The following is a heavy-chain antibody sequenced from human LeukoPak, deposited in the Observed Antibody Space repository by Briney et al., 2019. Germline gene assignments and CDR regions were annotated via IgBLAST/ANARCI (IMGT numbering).Heavy chain of an antibody. Sequence: GESLKISSKGSGSSFTSYWISGVRQMPGKGLEWMGRIDPDDSYTNYSPSFQGHVTISADKSSSPAYLQWSSLKASDAAMYYCARLSGKGIDYWGQGTLVTVSS. V-gene: IGHV5-10-1*01. CDR2: IDPDDSYT. J-gene: IGHJ4*02. CDR3: ARLSGKGIDY. CDR1: GSSFTSYW. D-gene: IGHD3-3*01.